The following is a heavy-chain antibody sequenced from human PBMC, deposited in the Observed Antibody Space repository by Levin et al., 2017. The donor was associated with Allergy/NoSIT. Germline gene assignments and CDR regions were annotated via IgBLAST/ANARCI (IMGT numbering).Heavy chain of an antibody. Sequence: GGSLRLSCTGSGFTFGDYAMSWVRQAPGKGLEWVGFIRNKEHGGTTEYVASVKGRLTISRDASKSIAYRQMNSLKTEDTAVYFCSRGGPPNYDYNWGSYRDGYFDYWGQGTLVTVSS. J-gene: IGHJ4*02. CDR3: SRGGPPNYDYNWGSYRDGYFDY. D-gene: IGHD3-16*02. V-gene: IGHV3-49*04. CDR1: GFTFGDYA. CDR2: IRNKEHGGTT.